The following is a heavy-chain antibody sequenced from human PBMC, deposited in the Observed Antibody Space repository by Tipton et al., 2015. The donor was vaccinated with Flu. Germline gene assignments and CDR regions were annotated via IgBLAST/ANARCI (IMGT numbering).Heavy chain of an antibody. CDR3: EKVSDYGDHWLWWYFDL. V-gene: IGHV3-9*01. CDR2: ISWSGGSI. Sequence: SLRLSCAASGFTFDDYALHWVRQAPGKGLEWVSGISWSGGSIGYPDSVRGGFTTSGDNAKNSLYLQMNGLGAEDTALYYCEKVSDYGDHWLWWYFDLWGRGTLVTVSS. D-gene: IGHD4-17*01. CDR1: GFTFDDYA. J-gene: IGHJ2*01.